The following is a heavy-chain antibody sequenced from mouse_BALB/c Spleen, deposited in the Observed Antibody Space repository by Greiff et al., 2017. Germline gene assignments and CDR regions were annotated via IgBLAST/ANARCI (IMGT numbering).Heavy chain of an antibody. V-gene: IGHV3-1*02. Sequence: EVQLQQSGPDLVKPSQSLSLTCTVTGYSITSGYSWHWIRQFPGNKLEWMGYIRCSGSTNYNPSLKSRISITRDTSKNQFFLQLNSVTTEDTATYYGAGGGNWGWLADWGQGTLVTVSA. D-gene: IGHD4-1*01. J-gene: IGHJ3*01. CDR1: GYSITSGYS. CDR3: AGGGNWGWLAD. CDR2: IRCSGST.